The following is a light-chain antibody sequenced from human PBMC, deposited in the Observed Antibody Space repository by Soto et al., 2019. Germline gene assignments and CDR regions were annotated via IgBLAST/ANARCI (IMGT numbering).Light chain of an antibody. CDR3: MQGSHSPYT. J-gene: IGKJ2*01. CDR2: NVS. V-gene: IGKV2-30*01. CDR1: LSLLYSDGNTY. Sequence: DVVVTQSPLSLPVTLGQPASISCRSSLSLLYSDGNTYLNWFLQRPGQSPRRLIYNVSNRESGVPDRLSASRSGTVFRVEISRLDADDVGVYYCMQGSHSPYTFGQGTRLELK.